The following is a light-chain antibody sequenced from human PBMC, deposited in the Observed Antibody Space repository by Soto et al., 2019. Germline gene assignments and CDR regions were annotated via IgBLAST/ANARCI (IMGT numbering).Light chain of an antibody. V-gene: IGLV2-14*01. Sequence: QSALTQPASVSGSPGQSIPLSCTGTSSDVGGYNYVSWYQQHPGKAPKLMIYEVSNRPSGVSNRFSGSKSGNTASLTISGLQDEDEADYYCSSYTSSSTGVFGGGTKVTVL. CDR3: SSYTSSSTGV. CDR2: EVS. CDR1: SSDVGGYNY. J-gene: IGLJ2*01.